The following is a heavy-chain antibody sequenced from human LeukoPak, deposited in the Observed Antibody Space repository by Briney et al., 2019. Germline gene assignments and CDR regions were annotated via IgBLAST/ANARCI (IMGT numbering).Heavy chain of an antibody. CDR2: IYTSGST. J-gene: IGHJ3*02. D-gene: IGHD3-22*01. V-gene: IGHV4-61*02. CDR3: ARAGYYDSSGDDAFDI. Sequence: PSETLSLTCTVSGGSISSGSYYWSWIRQPAGKGLEWIGRIYTSGSTNYNPSLKSRVTISVDTSKNQFSLKLSSVTAADTAVYYCARAGYYDSSGDDAFDIWGQGTMVTVSS. CDR1: GGSISSGSYY.